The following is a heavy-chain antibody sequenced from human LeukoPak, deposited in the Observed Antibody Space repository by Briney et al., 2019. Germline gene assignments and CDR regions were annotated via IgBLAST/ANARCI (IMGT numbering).Heavy chain of an antibody. CDR3: ARLNPTSPSSRFDY. D-gene: IGHD6-6*01. CDR2: ISSSSSYI. V-gene: IGHV3-21*01. Sequence: GGSLRLSCAASGFTFSSYSMNWVRQAPGKGLEWVSSISSSSSYIYYADSVKGRFTISRDNAKNSLYLQMNSLRAEDTAVYYCARLNPTSPSSRFDYWGQGTLVTVSS. CDR1: GFTFSSYS. J-gene: IGHJ4*02.